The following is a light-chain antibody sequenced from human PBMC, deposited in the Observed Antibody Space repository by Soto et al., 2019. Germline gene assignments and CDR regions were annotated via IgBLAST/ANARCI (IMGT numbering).Light chain of an antibody. CDR3: QQYNNWPPIT. CDR1: QSVSSY. J-gene: IGKJ5*01. CDR2: GAS. Sequence: EIVLTQSPATLSLSPGERATLSCRASQSVSSYLAWYQQKPAQAPRLLIYGASTRATGIPARFSGSGSGTEFTLTISSLQSEDFAVYYCQQYNNWPPITFGQGTRLEIK. V-gene: IGKV3-15*01.